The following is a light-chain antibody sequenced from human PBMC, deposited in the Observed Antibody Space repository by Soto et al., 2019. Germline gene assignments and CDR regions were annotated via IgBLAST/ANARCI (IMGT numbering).Light chain of an antibody. CDR1: QSISRW. Sequence: DIPMAQSSSTLSASVGNRVPIPCRASQSISRWLTWYQQKPGKAPKLLIYAASSLQSGVPSRFSGSGSGTDFTLTISSLQPEDFATYYCQQSYSTPITFGQGTRLEIK. CDR3: QQSYSTPIT. V-gene: IGKV1-39*01. J-gene: IGKJ5*01. CDR2: AAS.